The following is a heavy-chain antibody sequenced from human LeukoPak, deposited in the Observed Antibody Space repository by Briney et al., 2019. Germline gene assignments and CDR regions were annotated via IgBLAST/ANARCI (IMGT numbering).Heavy chain of an antibody. J-gene: IGHJ4*02. D-gene: IGHD6-13*01. CDR2: IIPIFGAA. CDR1: GGTFSTNA. Sequence: SVKVSCKASGGTFSTNAISWVRQAPGQGLEWMATIIPIFGAANYAPKFQGRVSITADESTSTAYMELSSLRPDDTAVYYCARGASSTWYAMFDFWGQGTLVTVSS. CDR3: ARGASSTWYAMFDF. V-gene: IGHV1-69*15.